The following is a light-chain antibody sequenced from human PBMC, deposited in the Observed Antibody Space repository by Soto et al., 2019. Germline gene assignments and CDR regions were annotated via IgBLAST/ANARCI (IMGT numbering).Light chain of an antibody. CDR3: QQYGTSPLT. V-gene: IGKV3-20*01. CDR2: GAS. Sequence: EIVLTQSPGTLSLSPGDRATLSCRASRSVTSDYLAWYQQKPGQAPRLLIYGASGRATGIPDRFSGSGSGTDFTLTSSRLEPEDFAVYWCQQYGTSPLTFGGGTKVEIK. CDR1: RSVTSDY. J-gene: IGKJ4*01.